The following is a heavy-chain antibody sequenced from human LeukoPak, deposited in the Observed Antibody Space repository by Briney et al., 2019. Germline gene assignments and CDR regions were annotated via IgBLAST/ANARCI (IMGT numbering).Heavy chain of an antibody. Sequence: GGSLRLSCAASGFTFSSYWMSWVRQAPGKGLEWVANIKQDGSEKYYVDSVKGRFTISRDNAKNSLYLQMNSLRAEDTAVYYYARDRAFGGVIGAFDIWGQGTMVTVSS. CDR1: GFTFSSYW. CDR3: ARDRAFGGVIGAFDI. J-gene: IGHJ3*02. CDR2: IKQDGSEK. V-gene: IGHV3-7*01. D-gene: IGHD3-16*01.